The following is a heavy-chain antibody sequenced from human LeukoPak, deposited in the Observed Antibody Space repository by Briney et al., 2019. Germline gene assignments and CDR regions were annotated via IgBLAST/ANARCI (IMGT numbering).Heavy chain of an antibody. D-gene: IGHD6-13*01. CDR1: GFTFSSYG. Sequence: GGSLRLSCAASGFTFSSYGMHWVRQVPGEGLEWVTLISHGGSNEYYADSVKGRFTISGDNSKNTLYLQMNSLRAEDTAVYYCAKDLEPYSASWPADYWGQGTLVTVSS. J-gene: IGHJ4*02. CDR3: AKDLEPYSASWPADY. CDR2: ISHGGSNE. V-gene: IGHV3-30*18.